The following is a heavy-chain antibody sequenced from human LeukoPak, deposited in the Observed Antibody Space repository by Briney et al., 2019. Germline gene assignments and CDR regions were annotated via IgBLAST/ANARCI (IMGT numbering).Heavy chain of an antibody. CDR3: ARGGSITMVRGVIAY. CDR2: IWYDGSNK. V-gene: IGHV3-33*01. Sequence: GGSLRLSCAASGFTFSSYGMHWVRQAPGKGLEWVAVIWYDGSNKYYADSVKGRFTISRDNSKNTLYLQMNSLRAEDTVVYYCARGGSITMVRGVIAYWGQGTLVTVSS. D-gene: IGHD3-10*01. J-gene: IGHJ4*02. CDR1: GFTFSSYG.